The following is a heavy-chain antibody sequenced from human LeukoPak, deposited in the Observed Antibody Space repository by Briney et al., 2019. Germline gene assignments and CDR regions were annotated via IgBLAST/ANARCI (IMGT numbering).Heavy chain of an antibody. CDR3: ARLPPVGATDPQFDY. CDR2: IYPGDSDT. J-gene: IGHJ4*02. V-gene: IGHV5-51*01. CDR1: GYSFTNYW. Sequence: GESLQISCKGSGYSFTNYWNGWVRQMPGKGLEWMGIIYPGDSDTRYSPSFQGQVTISADKSISTAYLQWSSLKASDTAMYYCARLPPVGATDPQFDYWGQGTLVTVSS. D-gene: IGHD1-26*01.